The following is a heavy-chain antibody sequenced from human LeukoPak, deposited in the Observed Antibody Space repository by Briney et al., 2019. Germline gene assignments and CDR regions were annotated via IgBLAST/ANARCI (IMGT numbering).Heavy chain of an antibody. CDR1: GFPFSTFP. CDR2: ISGSGGST. D-gene: IGHD3-22*01. Sequence: GGSLRLSCQASGFPFSTFPMSWVRQAPGKGLEWVSAISGSGGSTYYADSVKGRFTISRDNSKNTLYLQMNSLRAEDTAVYYCAKDLIVVVITTDDPPHWGQGTLVTVSS. CDR3: AKDLIVVVITTDDPPH. V-gene: IGHV3-23*01. J-gene: IGHJ4*02.